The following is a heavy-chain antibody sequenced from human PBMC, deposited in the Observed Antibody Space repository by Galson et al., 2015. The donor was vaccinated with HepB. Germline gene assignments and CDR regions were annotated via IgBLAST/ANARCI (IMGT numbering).Heavy chain of an antibody. D-gene: IGHD6-19*01. CDR3: ARDPPISSGWYVEAFDI. CDR2: IIPILGIA. CDR1: GGTFSSYT. Sequence: SVKVSCKASGGTFSSYTISWVRQAPGQGLEWMGRIIPILGIANYAQKFQGRVTITADKSTSTAYMELSSLRSEDTAVYYCARDPPISSGWYVEAFDIWGQGTTVTVSS. V-gene: IGHV1-69*04. J-gene: IGHJ3*02.